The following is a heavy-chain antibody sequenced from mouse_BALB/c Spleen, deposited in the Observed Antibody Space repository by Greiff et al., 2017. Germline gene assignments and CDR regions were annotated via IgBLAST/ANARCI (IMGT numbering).Heavy chain of an antibody. J-gene: IGHJ2*01. V-gene: IGHV3-2*02. D-gene: IGHD1-1*01. CDR1: GYSITSDYA. CDR3: ARLGVLRSFDY. Sequence: VQLKQSGPGLVKPSQSLSLTCTVTGYSITSDYAWTWIRQFPGNKLEWMGYISYSGSTSYNPSLKSRISITRDTSKNQFFLQLNSVTTEDTATYYCARLGVLRSFDYWGQGTTLTVSS. CDR2: ISYSGST.